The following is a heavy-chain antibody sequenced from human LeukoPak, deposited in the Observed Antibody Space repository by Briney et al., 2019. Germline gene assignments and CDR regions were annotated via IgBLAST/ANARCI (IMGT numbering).Heavy chain of an antibody. CDR1: GFTFRSYS. V-gene: IGHV3-23*01. CDR2: ISGSGGST. Sequence: GGSLRLSCAASGFTFRSYSMNWVRQAPGKGLEWVSAISGSGGSTYYADSVKGRFTISRDNSKNTLYLQMNSLRAEDTAVYYCARCRDGYNLFDYWGQGTLVTVSS. J-gene: IGHJ4*02. CDR3: ARCRDGYNLFDY. D-gene: IGHD5-12*01.